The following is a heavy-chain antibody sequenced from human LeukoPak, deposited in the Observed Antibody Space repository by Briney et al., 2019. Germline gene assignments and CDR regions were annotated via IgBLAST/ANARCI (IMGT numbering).Heavy chain of an antibody. CDR2: INPNSGGT. J-gene: IGHJ4*02. D-gene: IGHD3-9*01. CDR3: ARDPLYDILTGYLFDY. V-gene: IGHV1-2*02. CDR1: AYTFTSYD. Sequence: GASVKVSCKASAYTFTSYDINWVRQAPGQGLEWMGWINPNSGGTNYAQKFQGRVTMTRDTSISTAYMELSRLRSDDTAVYYCARDPLYDILTGYLFDYWGQGTLVTVSS.